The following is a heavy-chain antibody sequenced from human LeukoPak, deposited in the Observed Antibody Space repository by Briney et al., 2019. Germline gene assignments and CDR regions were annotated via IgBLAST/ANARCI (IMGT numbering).Heavy chain of an antibody. J-gene: IGHJ4*02. Sequence: SETLSLTCTVSGGSIRSYYRSWIRQPPGKGLEWLGYIHYSGSTNYNPSLKRRVTISVGTAKNQFSLKLSSVTAADTALYYCARATAGTGYYFDYWGQGTLVTVSS. D-gene: IGHD6-13*01. V-gene: IGHV4-59*01. CDR1: GGSIRSYY. CDR3: ARATAGTGYYFDY. CDR2: IHYSGST.